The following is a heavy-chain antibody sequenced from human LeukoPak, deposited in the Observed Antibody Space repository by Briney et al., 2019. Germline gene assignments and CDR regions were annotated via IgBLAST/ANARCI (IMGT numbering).Heavy chain of an antibody. CDR3: ARGRPYIVVVPAAEREDVY. CDR1: GGSISGYY. Sequence: SETLSLTCTVSGGSISGYYWSWIRQPPGKGLEWIGEINHSGSTNYNPSLKSRVTISVDTSKNQFSLKLSSVTAADTAVYYCARGRPYIVVVPAAEREDVYWSQGTLVTVSS. CDR2: INHSGST. D-gene: IGHD2-2*01. J-gene: IGHJ4*02. V-gene: IGHV4-34*01.